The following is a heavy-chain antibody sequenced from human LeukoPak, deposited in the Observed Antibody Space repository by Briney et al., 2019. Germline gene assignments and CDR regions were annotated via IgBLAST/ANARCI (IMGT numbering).Heavy chain of an antibody. Sequence: GESLKISCKGSGYSFNSHWIGWVRQMPGKGLEWIGIFHPGDSESRYSPSFQGQVTMSADQTITTAYLQWNSLKASDTAMYFCARTIAFYYDSSSYMDLWGQGTLVTVSS. CDR3: ARTIAFYYDSSSYMDL. CDR2: FHPGDSES. CDR1: GYSFNSHW. J-gene: IGHJ5*02. V-gene: IGHV5-51*01. D-gene: IGHD3-22*01.